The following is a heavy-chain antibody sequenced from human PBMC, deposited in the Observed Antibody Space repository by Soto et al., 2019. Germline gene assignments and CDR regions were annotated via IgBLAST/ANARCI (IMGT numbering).Heavy chain of an antibody. CDR2: IIPIFGTA. Sequence: SVKVSCKASGGTFSSYAISWVRQAPGQGLEWMGGIIPIFGTANYAQKFQGRVTITADKSTSTAYMELSSLRSEDTAVYYCARRAYCGGDCTRNYNQYYAMDVWGQGTTVTVSS. D-gene: IGHD2-21*02. V-gene: IGHV1-69*06. CDR3: ARRAYCGGDCTRNYNQYYAMDV. CDR1: GGTFSSYA. J-gene: IGHJ6*02.